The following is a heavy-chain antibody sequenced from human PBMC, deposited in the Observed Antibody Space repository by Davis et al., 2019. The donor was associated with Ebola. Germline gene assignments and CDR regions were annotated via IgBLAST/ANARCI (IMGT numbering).Heavy chain of an antibody. J-gene: IGHJ6*02. D-gene: IGHD3-3*01. CDR1: GFTFDDYA. CDR2: ISWNSGSI. V-gene: IGHV3-9*01. Sequence: GGSLRLSCAASGFTFDDYAMHWVRQAPGKGLEWVSGISWNSGSIGYADSVKGRFTISRDNAKNSLYLQMNSLRAEDTAVYYCARALTIFGVVLSDYGMDVWGQGTTVTVSS. CDR3: ARALTIFGVVLSDYGMDV.